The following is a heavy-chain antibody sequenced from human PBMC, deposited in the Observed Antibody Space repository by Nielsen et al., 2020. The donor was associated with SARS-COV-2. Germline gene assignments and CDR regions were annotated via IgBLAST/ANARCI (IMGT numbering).Heavy chain of an antibody. CDR1: GFSFSSYV. Sequence: GGSLSLSCAASGFSFSSYVLNWVGQAPGKALEWLSYICGNGRNIFYAASVKGRFTISRDNAENSLSLQMNSLRAEDTAVYYCARESVTGTDAFDIWGQGTVVTVSS. CDR3: ARESVTGTDAFDI. J-gene: IGHJ3*02. V-gene: IGHV3-48*03. CDR2: ICGNGRNI. D-gene: IGHD6-19*01.